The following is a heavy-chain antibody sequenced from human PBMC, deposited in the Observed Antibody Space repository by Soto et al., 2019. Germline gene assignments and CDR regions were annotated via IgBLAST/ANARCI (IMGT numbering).Heavy chain of an antibody. J-gene: IGHJ4*02. Sequence: SSETLSLPCPVSGGSVTSDGYYWSWIRPPPGKGLEWIGYIYYSGCNLYNPSLKSRLTISVDTSKDQFSMRLTSATAADTAVYYSSILDPRRFFDXWGQGTLVTVSX. CDR2: IYYSGCN. CDR1: GGSVTSDGYY. V-gene: IGHV4-61*08. CDR3: SILDPRRFFDX. D-gene: IGHD3-3*01.